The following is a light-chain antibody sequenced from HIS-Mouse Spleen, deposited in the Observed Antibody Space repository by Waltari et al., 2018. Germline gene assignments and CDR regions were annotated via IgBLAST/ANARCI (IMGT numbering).Light chain of an antibody. CDR2: DAS. V-gene: IGKV1-33*01. CDR1: QDISNY. CDR3: QQYDNLPFT. J-gene: IGKJ3*01. Sequence: IWMTQSPSSLSASVGDRVTITCQASQDISNYLNWYQQKPGKAPKLLIYDASNLETGVPSRFSGSGSGTDFTFTISSLQPEDIATYYCQQYDNLPFTFGPGTKVDIK.